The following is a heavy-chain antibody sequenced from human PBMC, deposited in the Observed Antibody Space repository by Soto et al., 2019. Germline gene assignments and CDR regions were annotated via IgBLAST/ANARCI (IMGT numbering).Heavy chain of an antibody. CDR3: ARGYARSLSQNYGTDV. J-gene: IGHJ6*02. CDR1: GFTFGIIY. CDR2: IYSGRSS. D-gene: IGHD2-8*01. V-gene: IGHV3-53*01. Sequence: GGYLVLSWTASGFTFGIIYMNWVRQPQGKGLEWVSIIYSGRSSYYADSVKGRFTISRDNSKNTLYLQMNGLRAEDTAAYYCARGYARSLSQNYGTDVWGQGTTVTVSS.